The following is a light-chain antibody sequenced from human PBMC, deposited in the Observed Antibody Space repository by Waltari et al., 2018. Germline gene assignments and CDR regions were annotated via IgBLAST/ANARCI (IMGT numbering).Light chain of an antibody. CDR2: EVT. CDR1: SSDVGNYEL. Sequence: QSGLTQPASVSGSPGQSITMSCTGTSSDVGNYELVPWYQQYPGKAPKLMVYEVTRRSSGVSDRFSGSKSGNTASLTIYGLQSEDEADYYCCSYAGLGIYVFGTGTKVTVL. J-gene: IGLJ1*01. CDR3: CSYAGLGIYV. V-gene: IGLV2-23*02.